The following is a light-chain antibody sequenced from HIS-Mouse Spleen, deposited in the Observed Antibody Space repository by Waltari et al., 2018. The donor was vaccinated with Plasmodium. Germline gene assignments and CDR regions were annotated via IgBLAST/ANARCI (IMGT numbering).Light chain of an antibody. Sequence: SYELTQPPSVSVSPGQTASITCSGDKLVDKYACWYQQKPGQSPVLVINQDSKRPSGIPERFSGSNSGNTATLTISGTQAMDEADNYCQAWDSSTPYVVFGGGTKLTVL. CDR3: QAWDSSTPYVV. CDR1: KLVDKY. J-gene: IGLJ2*01. CDR2: QDS. V-gene: IGLV3-1*01.